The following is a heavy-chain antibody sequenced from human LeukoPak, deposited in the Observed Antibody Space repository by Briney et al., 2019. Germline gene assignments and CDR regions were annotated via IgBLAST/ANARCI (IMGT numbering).Heavy chain of an antibody. V-gene: IGHV3-48*04. CDR2: ISSSSSTI. J-gene: IGHJ4*02. CDR1: GFTFSSYS. Sequence: GGSLGLSCAASGFTFSSYSMNWVRQAPGKGLEWVSYISSSSSTIYYADSVKGRFTISRDNAKNSLYLQMNSLRAEDTAVYYCARDYYYDSSGYYGYWGQGTLVTVSS. D-gene: IGHD3-22*01. CDR3: ARDYYYDSSGYYGY.